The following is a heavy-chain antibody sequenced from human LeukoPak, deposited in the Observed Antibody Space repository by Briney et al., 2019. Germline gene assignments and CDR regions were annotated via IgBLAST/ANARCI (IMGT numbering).Heavy chain of an antibody. J-gene: IGHJ4*02. CDR2: IDGGNGDT. Sequence: ASVKVSCKTSGYTFGKYAIHWVRQAPGQRFERMGWIDGGNGDTRFSQKFQDRVSFTRDTFATTVYMEVTSLRSEDTAVYYCARDQSRDIRVDFDYWGQGTLVTVSS. CDR3: ARDQSRDIRVDFDY. V-gene: IGHV1-3*01. D-gene: IGHD2-15*01. CDR1: GYTFGKYA.